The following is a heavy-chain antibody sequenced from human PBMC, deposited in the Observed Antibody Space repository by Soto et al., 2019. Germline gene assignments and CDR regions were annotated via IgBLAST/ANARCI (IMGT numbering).Heavy chain of an antibody. V-gene: IGHV4-34*01. D-gene: IGHD2-15*01. J-gene: IGHJ5*02. CDR1: GGSFSGYY. CDR3: ARGRKAVGYNWFDP. CDR2: INHSGST. Sequence: PSETLSLTCAVYGGSFSGYYWSWIRQPPGKGLEWIGEINHSGSTNYNPSLKSRVTISVDTSKNQFSLKLSSVTAADTAVYYCARGRKAVGYNWFDPWGQGTLVTVSS.